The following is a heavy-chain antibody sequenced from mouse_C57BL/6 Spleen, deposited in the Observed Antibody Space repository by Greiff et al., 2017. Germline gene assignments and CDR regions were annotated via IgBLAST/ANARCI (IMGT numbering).Heavy chain of an antibody. CDR1: GYTFTSYW. J-gene: IGHJ2*01. V-gene: IGHV1-52*01. CDR3: ARGPFITTVVYFDY. CDR2: IDPSDSET. Sequence: VQLQQPGAELVRPGSSVKLSCKASGYTFTSYWMHWVKQRPIQGLEWIGNIDPSDSETHYNQKFKDKATLTVDKSSSTAYMQLSSLTSEDSAVYYCARGPFITTVVYFDYWGQGTTLTVSS. D-gene: IGHD1-1*01.